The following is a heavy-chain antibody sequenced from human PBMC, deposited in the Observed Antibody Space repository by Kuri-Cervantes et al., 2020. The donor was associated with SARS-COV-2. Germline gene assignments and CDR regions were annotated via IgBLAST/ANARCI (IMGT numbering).Heavy chain of an antibody. V-gene: IGHV4-34*01. CDR2: INHSGST. D-gene: IGHD3-16*01. J-gene: IGHJ4*02. Sequence: SETLSLTCSVYGGSFSGYYWSWIRQPPGKGLEWIGEINHSGSTNYNPSLKSRLTISVETSKNQFSLKLSYVTAADTAVYYRARGRAFVGNWGQGTLVTVSS. CDR1: GGSFSGYY. CDR3: ARGRAFVGN.